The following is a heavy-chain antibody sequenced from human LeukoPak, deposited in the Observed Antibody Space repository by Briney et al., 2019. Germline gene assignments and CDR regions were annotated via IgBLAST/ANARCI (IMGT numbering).Heavy chain of an antibody. D-gene: IGHD3-22*01. CDR1: GFTFSTYS. V-gene: IGHV3-21*01. Sequence: GGSLRLSCAASGFTFSTYSMNWVRQAPGKGLEWVSSITGSSSFIYYADSVKGRFTISRDNAKNSLHLQMNSLRAEDTAVYCCARNYDSSDYRYNWFDPWGQGTLVTVSS. CDR2: ITGSSSFI. J-gene: IGHJ5*02. CDR3: ARNYDSSDYRYNWFDP.